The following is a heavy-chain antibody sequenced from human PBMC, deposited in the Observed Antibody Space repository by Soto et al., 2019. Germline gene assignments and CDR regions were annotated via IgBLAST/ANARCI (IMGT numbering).Heavy chain of an antibody. CDR3: AKDRYYDSSGSRQDYYYGMDV. V-gene: IGHV3-48*01. D-gene: IGHD3-22*01. CDR2: ISSSSSTI. CDR1: GLTFSSYS. Sequence: GGSLRLSCAASGLTFSSYSMNWVRQAPGKGLEWVSYISSSSSTIYYADSVKGRFTISRDNAKNSLYLQMNSLRAEDTAVYYCAKDRYYDSSGSRQDYYYGMDVWGQGTTVTVSS. J-gene: IGHJ6*02.